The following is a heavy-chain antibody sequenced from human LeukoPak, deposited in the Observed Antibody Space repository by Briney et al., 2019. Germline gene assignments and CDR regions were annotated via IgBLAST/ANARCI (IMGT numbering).Heavy chain of an antibody. Sequence: DPSETLSLTCAVYGGSFSGYYWSWIRQPPGKGLEWIGEINHSGSTNYNPSLKSRVTISVDTSKNQFSLKLSSVTAADTAVYYCASASMDDDFWSGSHDYWGQGTLVTVSS. D-gene: IGHD3-3*01. CDR2: INHSGST. CDR3: ASASMDDDFWSGSHDY. J-gene: IGHJ4*02. V-gene: IGHV4-34*01. CDR1: GGSFSGYY.